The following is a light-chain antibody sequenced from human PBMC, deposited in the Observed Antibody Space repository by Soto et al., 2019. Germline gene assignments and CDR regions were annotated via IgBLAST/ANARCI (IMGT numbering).Light chain of an antibody. V-gene: IGLV2-14*01. CDR3: TSYSTSTTRVV. Sequence: QSALTQPASVSGSPGQSITISCTGTSSDVGGYDYVSWYQQYPGQAPKLMIYDVSNRPSGVSNRFSGSKSGSTASLTISGLQAEDKADYYCTSYSTSTTRVVFGTGTKLTVL. J-gene: IGLJ3*02. CDR1: SSDVGGYDY. CDR2: DVS.